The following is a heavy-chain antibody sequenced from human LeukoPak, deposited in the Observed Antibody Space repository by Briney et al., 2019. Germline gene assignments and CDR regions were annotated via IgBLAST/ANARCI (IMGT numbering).Heavy chain of an antibody. CDR1: KFTFSHYG. CDR3: VKEYHSRGFGAYFDY. J-gene: IGHJ4*02. V-gene: IGHV3-30*18. D-gene: IGHD3-3*01. CDR2: IPSDGSIK. Sequence: TGGSLRLSCTASKFTFSHYGMQWVRQAPGKGLEWVAVIPSDGSIKVYADSVKGRFTLSRDNSINTVDLQMNSLRAEDTAVYYCVKEYHSRGFGAYFDYWGQGTLVTVSS.